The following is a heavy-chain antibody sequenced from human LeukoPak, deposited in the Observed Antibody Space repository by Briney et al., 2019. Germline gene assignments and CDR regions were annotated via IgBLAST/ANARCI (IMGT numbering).Heavy chain of an antibody. CDR2: ISSSSSYI. J-gene: IGHJ4*02. CDR3: AKGGLQPWLSDFDY. V-gene: IGHV3-21*01. Sequence: GGSLRLSCAASGFTFSSYSMNWVRQAPGKGLEWVSSISSSSSYIYYADSVKGRFTISRDNSKNTLYLQMNSLRAEDTAVYYCAKGGLQPWLSDFDYWGQGTLVTVSS. D-gene: IGHD5-18*01. CDR1: GFTFSSYS.